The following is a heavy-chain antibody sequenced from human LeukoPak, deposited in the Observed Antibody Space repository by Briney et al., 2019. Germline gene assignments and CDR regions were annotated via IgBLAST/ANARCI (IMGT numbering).Heavy chain of an antibody. Sequence: PSETLSLTCAVSGGSISSGGYSWSWIRQPPGKGLEWIGYIYHSGSTYYNPSLKSRVTISVDRSKNQFSLKLSSVTAADTAVYYCAREEEENWFDPWGQGTLVTVSS. CDR3: AREEEENWFDP. CDR1: GGSISSGGYS. J-gene: IGHJ5*02. CDR2: IYHSGST. V-gene: IGHV4-30-2*01.